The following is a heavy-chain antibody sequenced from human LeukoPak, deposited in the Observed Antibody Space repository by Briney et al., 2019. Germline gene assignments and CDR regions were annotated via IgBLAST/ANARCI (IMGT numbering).Heavy chain of an antibody. D-gene: IGHD3-3*01. CDR3: ARGVLEWLPPSYYFDY. J-gene: IGHJ4*02. CDR1: GGSISSYY. V-gene: IGHV4-59*01. Sequence: SETLSLTCTVSGGSISSYYWSWIRQPPGKGLEWIGYIYYSGSTNYNPSLKSRVTISVDTYKNHFSLKLSSVTAADTAVYYCARGVLEWLPPSYYFDYWGQGTLVTVSS. CDR2: IYYSGST.